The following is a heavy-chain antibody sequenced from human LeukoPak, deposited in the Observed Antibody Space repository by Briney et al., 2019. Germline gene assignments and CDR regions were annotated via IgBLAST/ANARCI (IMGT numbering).Heavy chain of an antibody. CDR3: ARGTGGLRYFDWLLPLGY. V-gene: IGHV3-23*01. D-gene: IGHD3-9*01. CDR1: GFTFSSYA. CDR2: ISGDGGST. J-gene: IGHJ4*02. Sequence: PGGSLRLSCAASGFTFSSYAMSWVRQAPGKGLEWVSGISGDGGSTYYADSVKGRFTISRDNSKNTLCLQMNSLRAEDTAVYYCARGTGGLRYFDWLLPLGYWGQGTLVTVSS.